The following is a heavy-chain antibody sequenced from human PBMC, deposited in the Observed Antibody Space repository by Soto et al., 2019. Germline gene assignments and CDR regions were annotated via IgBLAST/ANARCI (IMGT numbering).Heavy chain of an antibody. D-gene: IGHD6-19*01. CDR2: IIPVFGTP. J-gene: IGHJ2*01. CDR3: SRSLYISGWVNWYFDL. Sequence: QVQLVQSGTEVKKPGSSVKVSCTASGVSSTNYALSWVRQAPGQGLEWMGGIIPVFGTPNYSPNFQDRVTITADKSTATVYMELTSLRLEDTAMYFCSRSLYISGWVNWYFDLWGRGTLVTVSS. CDR1: GVSSTNYA. V-gene: IGHV1-69*06.